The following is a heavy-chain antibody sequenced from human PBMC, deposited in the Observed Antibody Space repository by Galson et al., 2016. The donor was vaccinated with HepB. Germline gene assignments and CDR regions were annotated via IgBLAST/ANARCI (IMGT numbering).Heavy chain of an antibody. CDR1: GYSFLRFT. CDR2: INTNTGNP. V-gene: IGHV7-4-1*02. Sequence: SVKVSCKASGYSFLRFTLNWVRQAPGQGLEWMGWINTNTGNPTYAQGFTGRFVFSLDTSVSTAYLQISSLKAEDTAVYYCARESEAAVGRDAFDIWGQGKMVTVSS. J-gene: IGHJ3*02. CDR3: ARESEAAVGRDAFDI. D-gene: IGHD6-13*01.